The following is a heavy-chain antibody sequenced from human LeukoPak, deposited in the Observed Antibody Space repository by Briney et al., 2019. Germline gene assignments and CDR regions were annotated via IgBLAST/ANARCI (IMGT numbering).Heavy chain of an antibody. CDR2: INPDGSTR. V-gene: IGHV3-74*01. Sequence: PGGSLRLSCAVSEFTFSSYWMHWVRQAPGKGLVWVSCINPDGSTRNYADSVKGRFTISRDNAKNTLYLQMNSLKVEDTAVYHCVRSFDYWGQRTLVTVSS. CDR1: EFTFSSYW. CDR3: VRSFDY. J-gene: IGHJ4*02.